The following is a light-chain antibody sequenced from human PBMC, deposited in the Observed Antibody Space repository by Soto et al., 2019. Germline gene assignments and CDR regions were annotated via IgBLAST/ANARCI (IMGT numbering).Light chain of an antibody. CDR1: QGISNY. V-gene: IGKV1-27*01. CDR2: AAS. Sequence: DIQMTQSPSSLSASVGDRVTITCRASQGISNYLAWYQQKPGKVPKLLIYAASTLQSGVPSRFSGSGSGTDFTLTISSLQPEDVATYYCQKYNSAPREFTFGGGTKVDIK. CDR3: QKYNSAPREFT. J-gene: IGKJ4*01.